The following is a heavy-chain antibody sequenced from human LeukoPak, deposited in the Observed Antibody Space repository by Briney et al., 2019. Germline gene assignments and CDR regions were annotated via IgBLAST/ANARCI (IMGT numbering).Heavy chain of an antibody. J-gene: IGHJ5*02. D-gene: IGHD5-12*01. Sequence: SETLSLTCTVSGGSISSGVYYWSWIRQHPGKGPEWIGYIYYSGSTYYNPSLKSRVTISVDTSKNQFSLKLSSVTAADTAVYYCARDWGYSGFDPWGQGTLVTVSS. CDR2: IYYSGST. CDR1: GGSISSGVYY. CDR3: ARDWGYSGFDP. V-gene: IGHV4-31*03.